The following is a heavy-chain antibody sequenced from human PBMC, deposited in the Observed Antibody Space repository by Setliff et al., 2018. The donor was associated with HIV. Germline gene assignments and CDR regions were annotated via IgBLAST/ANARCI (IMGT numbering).Heavy chain of an antibody. CDR2: IYHSGTT. D-gene: IGHD1-26*01. J-gene: IGHJ3*02. Sequence: SETLSLTCIVSGGSISNYFWWTWVRQPPGKGLEWIGEIYHSGTTDYKPSLKSRVTMSLDQAKKQLSLRLSYVTAADTAVYYCARGRQIGIEGAGAFDIWGPGTVVTVSS. CDR3: ARGRQIGIEGAGAFDI. V-gene: IGHV4-4*02. CDR1: GGSISNYFW.